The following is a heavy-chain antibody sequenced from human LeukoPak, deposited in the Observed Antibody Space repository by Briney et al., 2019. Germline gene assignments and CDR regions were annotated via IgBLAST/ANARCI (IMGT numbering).Heavy chain of an antibody. V-gene: IGHV3-7*01. CDR2: IKQDGSEK. CDR1: GFTFSSYW. D-gene: IGHD3-16*01. Sequence: PGGSLRLSCAASGFTFSSYWMSWVRQAPGKGLEGVANIKQDGSEKYYVDSVKGGFTISRDKDKNSLYLQMNSLRAEDTAVYYCARGLAGGFDYWGQGTLVTVSS. CDR3: ARGLAGGFDY. J-gene: IGHJ4*02.